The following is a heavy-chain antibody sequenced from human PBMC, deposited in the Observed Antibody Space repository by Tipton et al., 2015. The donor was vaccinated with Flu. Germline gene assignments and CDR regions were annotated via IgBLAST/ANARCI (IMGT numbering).Heavy chain of an antibody. J-gene: IGHJ4*02. Sequence: TLSLTYAVSGGSISSSNWWSWVRQPPGKGLAWMGEIYHSGSTNYNPSLKSRVTISVDKSKNQFSLKLSSVTAADTAVYYCARDRRARTAAGGVDWGQGTLVTVSS. CDR3: ARDRRARTAAGGVD. CDR1: GGSISSSNW. CDR2: IYHSGST. V-gene: IGHV4-4*02. D-gene: IGHD4-23*01.